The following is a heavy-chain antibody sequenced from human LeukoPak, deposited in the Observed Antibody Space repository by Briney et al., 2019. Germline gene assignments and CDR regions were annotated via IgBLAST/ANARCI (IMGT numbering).Heavy chain of an antibody. Sequence: SVKVSCKASGGTFSSYAISWVRQASGQGLEWMGGIIPIFGTANYAQKFQGRVTITTDESTSTAYMELSSLRSEDTAVYYCAREGSAYCSGGSCYVYWGQGTLVTVSS. CDR3: AREGSAYCSGGSCYVY. D-gene: IGHD2-15*01. CDR1: GGTFSSYA. V-gene: IGHV1-69*05. J-gene: IGHJ4*02. CDR2: IIPIFGTA.